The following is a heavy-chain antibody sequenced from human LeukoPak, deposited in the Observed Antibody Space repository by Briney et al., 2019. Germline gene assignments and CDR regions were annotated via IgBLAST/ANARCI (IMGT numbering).Heavy chain of an antibody. V-gene: IGHV4-59*01. CDR3: ARESSGWPRYVDY. CDR1: GGSINSYY. J-gene: IGHJ4*02. Sequence: SETLSLTCTVSGGSINSYYWSWIRQPPGKGLEWIGYIYSSGSTNYNPSLKSRVTLSVDTSKNQFSLKVNSVTAADTAVYYCARESSGWPRYVDYWGQGIVVIVSS. D-gene: IGHD6-19*01. CDR2: IYSSGST.